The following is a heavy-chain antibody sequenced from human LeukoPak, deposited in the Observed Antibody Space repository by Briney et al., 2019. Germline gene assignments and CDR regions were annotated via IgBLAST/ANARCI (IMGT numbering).Heavy chain of an antibody. V-gene: IGHV3-7*01. CDR3: AREGLGELLSNSMDV. D-gene: IGHD3-10*01. Sequence: PGGSLRLSCAASGFTFSSYWMTWVRQAPGKGLEWVANIKLDGSEKYYGVSVKGRFTVSRDNAKNSLYLQMNSLRAEDTAVYHCAREGLGELLSNSMDVWGQGTTVTVSS. CDR2: IKLDGSEK. J-gene: IGHJ6*02. CDR1: GFTFSSYW.